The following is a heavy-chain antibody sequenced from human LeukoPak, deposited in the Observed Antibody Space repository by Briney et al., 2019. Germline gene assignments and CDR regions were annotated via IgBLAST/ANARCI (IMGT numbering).Heavy chain of an antibody. Sequence: PSQTLSLTCTVSGGSISDGDYYWSWIRQPPGKGLEWIGYIYYSGSSYYNPSLRSRVTISVDTSKNHFSLKLSSVTAADTAVYYCARNRDGYNSFDYWGQGTLVTVSS. CDR2: IYYSGSS. V-gene: IGHV4-30-4*01. D-gene: IGHD5-24*01. CDR3: ARNRDGYNSFDY. J-gene: IGHJ4*02. CDR1: GGSISDGDYY.